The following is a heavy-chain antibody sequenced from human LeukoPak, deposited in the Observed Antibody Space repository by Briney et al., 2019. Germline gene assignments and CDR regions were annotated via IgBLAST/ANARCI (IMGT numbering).Heavy chain of an antibody. J-gene: IGHJ4*02. D-gene: IGHD5-12*01. CDR2: IRYDGSNK. V-gene: IGHV3-30*02. CDR1: GFTFSSYG. CDR3: AKMASFVVATPGDDY. Sequence: GGSLRLSCAASGFTFSSYGMHWVRQAPGKGLEWVAFIRYDGSNKYYADSVKGRFTISRDNSKNTLYLQMNSLRAEDTAVYYCAKMASFVVATPGDDYWGQGTLVTVSS.